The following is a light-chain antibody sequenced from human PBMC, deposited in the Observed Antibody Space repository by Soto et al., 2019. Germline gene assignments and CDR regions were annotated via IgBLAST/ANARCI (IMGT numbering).Light chain of an antibody. J-gene: IGLJ2*01. CDR2: SNS. Sequence: QAVVTQPPSVSGAPGQRVTISCTGSSSNIGAGYDVHWYQQLPGTAPKLLIYSNSNRPSGVPDRFSGSKSGTSASLAITGLQAGDEADYYCQSYDSSLSGVVFGGGTKVTVL. CDR3: QSYDSSLSGVV. V-gene: IGLV1-40*01. CDR1: SSNIGAGYD.